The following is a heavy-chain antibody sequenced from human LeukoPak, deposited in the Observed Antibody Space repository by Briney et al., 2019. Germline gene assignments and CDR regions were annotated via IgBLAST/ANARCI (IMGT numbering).Heavy chain of an antibody. V-gene: IGHV3-23*01. CDR2: IVNSGGST. D-gene: IGHD3-22*01. CDR1: GLTFRDYG. J-gene: IGHJ4*02. Sequence: GGSLRLSCVASGLTFRDYGMSWVRQAPGKGLEWVSGIVNSGGSTYYADSVKGRFTISRDNSKDTLYLQINSLRAEDTAVYYCARVTGYMIEDYFDYWGQGTLVTVSS. CDR3: ARVTGYMIEDYFDY.